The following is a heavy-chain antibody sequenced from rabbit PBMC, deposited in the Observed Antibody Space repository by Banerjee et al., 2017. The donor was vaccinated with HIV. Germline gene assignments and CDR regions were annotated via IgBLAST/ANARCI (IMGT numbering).Heavy chain of an antibody. CDR1: GFSFSSSYW. CDR3: ARGWSGYAGYGYASPFNL. J-gene: IGHJ4*01. V-gene: IGHV1S40*01. Sequence: QSLEESGGDLAKPGASLTLTCTASGFSFSSSYWMCWVRQAPGKGLEWIACIYTDYGSTYYASWVNGRFTISRSTSLNTVTLQMTSLTAADTATYFCARGWSGYAGYGYASPFNLWGPGTLVTVS. CDR2: IYTDYGST. D-gene: IGHD6-1*01.